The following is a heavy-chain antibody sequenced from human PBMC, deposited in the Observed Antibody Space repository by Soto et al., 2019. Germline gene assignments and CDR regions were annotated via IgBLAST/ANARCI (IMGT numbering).Heavy chain of an antibody. CDR2: IIPIFGTA. J-gene: IGHJ6*02. CDR3: AKNPENYYYGMDV. Sequence: SVKVSCKASGGTFSSYAISWVRQAPGQGLEWMGRIIPIFGTADYAQKFQGRVTITADESTSTAYVELSSLRSEDTAVYYCAKNPENYYYGMDVWGQGTTVTVSS. CDR1: GGTFSSYA. V-gene: IGHV1-69*13.